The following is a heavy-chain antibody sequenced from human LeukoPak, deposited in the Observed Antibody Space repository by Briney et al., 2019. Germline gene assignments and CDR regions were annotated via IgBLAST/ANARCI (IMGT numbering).Heavy chain of an antibody. Sequence: PSETLSLTCTVSGYSISSGYYWGWIRQPPGKGLEWIGSIYHSGSTYYNPSLKSRVTISVDTSKNQFSLKLSSVTAADTAVYYCARVARQWLVNPLLDYWGQGTLVTVSS. D-gene: IGHD6-19*01. CDR3: ARVARQWLVNPLLDY. CDR1: GYSISSGYY. CDR2: IYHSGST. V-gene: IGHV4-38-2*02. J-gene: IGHJ4*02.